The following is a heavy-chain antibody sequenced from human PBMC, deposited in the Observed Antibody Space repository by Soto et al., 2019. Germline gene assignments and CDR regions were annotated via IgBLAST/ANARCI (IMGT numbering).Heavy chain of an antibody. CDR2: ISDSGGST. CDR1: GITFSSYA. CDR3: AKDHIAAAGSPGRLFDY. Sequence: GGSLRLSCAASGITFSSYAMSWVRQAPGKGLEWVSGISDSGGSTYYADSVKGRFTISRDNSKNTLYLQMNSLRAEDTAVYYCAKDHIAAAGSPGRLFDYWGQGTLVTVSS. J-gene: IGHJ4*02. V-gene: IGHV3-23*01. D-gene: IGHD6-13*01.